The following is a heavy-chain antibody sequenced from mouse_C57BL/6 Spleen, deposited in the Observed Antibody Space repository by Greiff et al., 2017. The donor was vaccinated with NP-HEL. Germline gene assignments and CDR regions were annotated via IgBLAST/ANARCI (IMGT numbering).Heavy chain of an antibody. V-gene: IGHV5-17*01. CDR2: ISSGSSTI. CDR1: GFTFSDYG. Sequence: DEHLVESGGGLVKPGGSLKLSCAASGFTFSDYGMHWVRQAPEKGLEWVAYISSGSSTIYYADTVKGRFTISRDNAKNTLFLQMTSLRSEDTAMYYCARGDLFAYWGQGTLVTVSA. CDR3: ARGDLFAY. J-gene: IGHJ3*01. D-gene: IGHD3-3*01.